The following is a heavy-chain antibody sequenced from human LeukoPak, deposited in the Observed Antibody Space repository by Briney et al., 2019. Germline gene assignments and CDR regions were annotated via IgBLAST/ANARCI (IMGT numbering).Heavy chain of an antibody. CDR3: ARSHSADDFWSGYDAFDI. Sequence: GGSLRLSCAASGFTFSSYSMNWVRQAPGKGLEWVSSISSSSSYIYYADSVKGRFTISRDNAKNSLYLQMNSLRAEDTAVYYCARSHSADDFWSGYDAFDIWGQGTMVTVSS. J-gene: IGHJ3*02. V-gene: IGHV3-21*01. CDR2: ISSSSSYI. CDR1: GFTFSSYS. D-gene: IGHD3-3*01.